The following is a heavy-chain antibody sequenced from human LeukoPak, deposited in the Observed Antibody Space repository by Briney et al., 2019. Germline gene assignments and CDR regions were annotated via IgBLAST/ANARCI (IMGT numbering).Heavy chain of an antibody. J-gene: IGHJ4*02. CDR3: VRDTSERYFDWSLGY. CDR1: GFTFSTYA. V-gene: IGHV3-30-3*01. Sequence: PGGSLRLSCAASGFTFSTYAMHWVRQAPGKGLEWVAVISYDESNKYYADSVKGRFTISRDNSKNTLYLQMNSLRAEDTAMYYCVRDTSERYFDWSLGYWGQGTLVTVSS. D-gene: IGHD3-9*01. CDR2: ISYDESNK.